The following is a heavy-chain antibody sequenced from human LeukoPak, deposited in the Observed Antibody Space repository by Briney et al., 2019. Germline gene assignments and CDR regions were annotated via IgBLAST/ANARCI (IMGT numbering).Heavy chain of an antibody. CDR2: ISWNSGSI. CDR3: AKAAYYDSSGYYPGYFDY. CDR1: GFTFDDYA. J-gene: IGHJ4*02. V-gene: IGHV3-9*01. D-gene: IGHD3-22*01. Sequence: GGSLRLSCAASGFTFDDYAMHWVRQAPGKGLEWVSGISWNSGSIGYADSVKGRFTISRDNAKNSLYLQMNSLRAEDTALYYCAKAAYYDSSGYYPGYFDYWGQGTLVTVSS.